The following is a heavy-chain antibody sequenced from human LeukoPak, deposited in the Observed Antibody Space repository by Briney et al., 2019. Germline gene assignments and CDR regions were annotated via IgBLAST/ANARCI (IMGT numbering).Heavy chain of an antibody. D-gene: IGHD2-2*01. Sequence: ASVKVSCKASGYTFTGYYMHWVRQAPGQGLEWMGWINPNSGGTNYAQKFQGRVTMTRDTSISTAYMELSRLRSDDTAVYYCARVVVVPAANWFDTWGQGTLVTVSS. CDR3: ARVVVVPAANWFDT. CDR2: INPNSGGT. CDR1: GYTFTGYY. J-gene: IGHJ5*02. V-gene: IGHV1-2*02.